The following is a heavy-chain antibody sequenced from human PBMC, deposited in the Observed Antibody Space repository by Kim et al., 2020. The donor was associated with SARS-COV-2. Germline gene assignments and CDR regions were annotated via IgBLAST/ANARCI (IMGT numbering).Heavy chain of an antibody. CDR3: GRGPLRGRGYSYGYTLY. CDR2: ISGDIGKT. D-gene: IGHD5-18*01. V-gene: IGHV1-18*04. CDR1: GYTFSSFD. J-gene: IGHJ4*02. Sequence: ASVKVSCKASGYTFSSFDISWVRQAPGQGLEWMGWISGDIGKTQYAQNFQGRVTMTTDTSTNTAYMELRSLKSDDTAVYFCGRGPLRGRGYSYGYTLYWGQGTLVTVSS.